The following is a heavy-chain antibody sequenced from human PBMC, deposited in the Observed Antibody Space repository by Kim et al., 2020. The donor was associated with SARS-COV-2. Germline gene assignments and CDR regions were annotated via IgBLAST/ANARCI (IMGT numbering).Heavy chain of an antibody. CDR3: ARSPWGVRGDY. CDR2: ISSSGSAI. V-gene: IGHV3-11*01. J-gene: IGHJ4*02. Sequence: GGSLRLSCAASGFTFSDYYMSWIRQAPGKGLEWVSYISSSGSAISYADSVKGRFTISRDNSKNSLYLQVNSLRVEDTAVYYCARSPWGVRGDYWGQGTLVTVSS. CDR1: GFTFSDYY. D-gene: IGHD3-16*01.